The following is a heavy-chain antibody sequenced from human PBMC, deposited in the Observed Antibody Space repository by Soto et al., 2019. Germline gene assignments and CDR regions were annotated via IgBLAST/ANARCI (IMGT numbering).Heavy chain of an antibody. J-gene: IGHJ3*02. CDR1: GYTLTELS. D-gene: IGHD2-21*02. Sequence: ASVKVSCKVSGYTLTELSMHWVRQAPGKGLEWMGGFDPEDGETIYAQKFQGRVTMTEDTSTDTAYMELSSLRSEDTAVYYCATTSAYCGGDCYDAFDIWGQGTMVTVSS. CDR3: ATTSAYCGGDCYDAFDI. CDR2: FDPEDGET. V-gene: IGHV1-24*01.